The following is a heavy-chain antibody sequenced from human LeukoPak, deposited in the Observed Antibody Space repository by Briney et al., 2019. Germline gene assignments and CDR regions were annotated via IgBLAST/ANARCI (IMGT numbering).Heavy chain of an antibody. CDR1: GGSISSSSYY. Sequence: KPSETLSLTCTVSGGSISSSSYYWGWIRQPPGKGLEWIGSIYYSGSTYYNPSLKSRVTISVDTSKNQFSLKLSSVTAADTAVYYCAGAYYYDSSGSEDYSDYWGQGTLVTVSS. CDR2: IYYSGST. D-gene: IGHD3-22*01. V-gene: IGHV4-39*01. J-gene: IGHJ4*02. CDR3: AGAYYYDSSGSEDYSDY.